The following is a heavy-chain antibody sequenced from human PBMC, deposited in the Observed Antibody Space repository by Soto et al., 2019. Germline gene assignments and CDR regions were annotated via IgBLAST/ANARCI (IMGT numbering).Heavy chain of an antibody. CDR2: IWYDGSNK. CDR3: ARGVVAAQYYYYYMDV. V-gene: IGHV3-33*01. J-gene: IGHJ6*03. D-gene: IGHD2-15*01. CDR1: GFTFSSYG. Sequence: GGSLRLSCAASGFTFSSYGMHWVRQAPGKGLEWVAVIWYDGSNKYYADSVKGRFTISRDNSKNTLYLQMNSLRAEDTAVYYCARGVVAAQYYYYYMDVWGKGTTVTVSS.